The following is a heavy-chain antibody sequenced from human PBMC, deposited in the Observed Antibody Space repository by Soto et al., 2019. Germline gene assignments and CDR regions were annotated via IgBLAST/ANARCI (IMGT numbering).Heavy chain of an antibody. CDR3: AREPLIGYCSGGSCREGWFDP. J-gene: IGHJ5*02. CDR1: GGSISSGGYY. Sequence: SETLSLTCTVSGGSISSGGYYWCWIRQHPGKGLEWIGYIYYSGSTYYNPSLKSRVTISVDTSKNQFSLKLSSVTAADTAVYYCAREPLIGYCSGGSCREGWFDPWGQGTLVTVSS. V-gene: IGHV4-31*03. D-gene: IGHD2-15*01. CDR2: IYYSGST.